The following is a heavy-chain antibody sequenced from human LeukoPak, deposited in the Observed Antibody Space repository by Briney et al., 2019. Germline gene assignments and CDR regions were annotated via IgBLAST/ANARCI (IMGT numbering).Heavy chain of an antibody. V-gene: IGHV3-21*01. D-gene: IGHD6-13*01. CDR3: ARGDIAAAGTWDY. CDR1: GFTFSSYS. Sequence: GGSLRLSCAASGFTFSSYSMNWVRQAPGKGLEWVSSISSSSSYIYYADSVKGRFTISRDNAKNSLYLQMNSLRAEDTAVYYCARGDIAAAGTWDYWGQGTLVTVSS. J-gene: IGHJ4*02. CDR2: ISSSSSYI.